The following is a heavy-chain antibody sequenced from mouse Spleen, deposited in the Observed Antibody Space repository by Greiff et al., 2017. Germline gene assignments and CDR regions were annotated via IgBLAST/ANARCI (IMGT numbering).Heavy chain of an antibody. J-gene: IGHJ4*01. V-gene: IGHV1-82*01. CDR1: GYAFSSSW. Sequence: QVQLQQSGPELVKPGASVKISCKASGYAFSSSWMNWVKQRPGKGLEWIGRIYPGDGDTNYNGKFKGKATLTADKSSSTAYMQLSSLTSEDSAVYFCARVYYGSSYVDVEYAMDYWGQGTSVTVSS. CDR2: IYPGDGDT. CDR3: ARVYYGSSYVDVEYAMDY. D-gene: IGHD1-1*01.